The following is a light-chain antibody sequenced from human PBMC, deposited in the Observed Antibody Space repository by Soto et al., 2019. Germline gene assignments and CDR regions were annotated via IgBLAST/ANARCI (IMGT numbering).Light chain of an antibody. CDR3: QQYGGSPIT. Sequence: IVLTQSPATLSLSAGERATLSCLARQSVSNNYLAWYRQKPGQSPRLLIFGASIRATGIPARFSGSGSGTDFTLTISRLEPEDFAVFYCQQYGGSPITFGQGTRLEI. CDR2: GAS. V-gene: IGKV3-20*01. J-gene: IGKJ5*01. CDR1: QSVSNNY.